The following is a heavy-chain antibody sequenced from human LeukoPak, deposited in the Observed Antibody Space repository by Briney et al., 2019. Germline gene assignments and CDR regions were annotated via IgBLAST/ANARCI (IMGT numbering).Heavy chain of an antibody. CDR2: ISSNGGST. Sequence: GGSLRLSCSASGFTFSSYAMHWVCQAPGKGLEYVSAISSNGGSTYYADSVKGRFTISRDNPKNTLYLQMSSLRAEDTAVYYCVKDPRGSYHHDAFDIWGQGTMVTVSS. D-gene: IGHD1-26*01. CDR1: GFTFSSYA. V-gene: IGHV3-64D*06. CDR3: VKDPRGSYHHDAFDI. J-gene: IGHJ3*02.